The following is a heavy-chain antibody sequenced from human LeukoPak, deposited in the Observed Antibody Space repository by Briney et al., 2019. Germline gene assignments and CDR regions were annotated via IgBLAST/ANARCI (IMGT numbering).Heavy chain of an antibody. CDR3: ARDLYGSGSYYRWDY. J-gene: IGHJ4*02. CDR1: GFTFSSTW. Sequence: PGGSLRLSCAASGFTFSSTWMHWVRQAPGKGLVWVSRITSDGSSTIYADSVKGRFTISRDNAKNTLYLQMNSLRAEDTAVYYCARDLYGSGSYYRWDYWGQGTLVTVSS. CDR2: ITSDGSST. V-gene: IGHV3-74*01. D-gene: IGHD3-10*01.